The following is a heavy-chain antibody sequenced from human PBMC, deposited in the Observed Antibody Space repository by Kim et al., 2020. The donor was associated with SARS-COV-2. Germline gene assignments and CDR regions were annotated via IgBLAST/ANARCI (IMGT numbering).Heavy chain of an antibody. V-gene: IGHV4-4*07. D-gene: IGHD3-10*01. CDR3: ARSYKLDI. J-gene: IGHJ3*02. CDR2: VTI. Sequence: VTIANNPSLRSRVTMSLDTSRNQFSLRLSSVTAADTALYYCARSYKLDIWGQGTMVSVSS.